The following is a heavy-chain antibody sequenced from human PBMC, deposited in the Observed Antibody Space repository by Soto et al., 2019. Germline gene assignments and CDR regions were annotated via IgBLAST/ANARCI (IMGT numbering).Heavy chain of an antibody. CDR1: GYTFTSYV. CDR3: ARGWYGDY. D-gene: IGHD2-15*01. V-gene: IGHV1-18*01. J-gene: IGHJ4*02. Sequence: QVHLVQSGAEGKKPGSSVKVSCKASGYTFTSYVITWVRQAPGQGLEWMGWISAHNGNTDYAQKLQGRVIVTRDTSTXTAYMKLRSLRSXXTAVYSCARGWYGDYWGQGALVTVSS. CDR2: ISAHNGNT.